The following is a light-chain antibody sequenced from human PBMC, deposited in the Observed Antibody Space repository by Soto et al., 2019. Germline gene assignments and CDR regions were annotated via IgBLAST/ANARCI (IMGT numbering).Light chain of an antibody. CDR1: QSISTW. V-gene: IGKV1-5*01. CDR2: DAS. J-gene: IGKJ3*01. Sequence: DIPMTQSPSTLSASVGDRVTITCRASQSISTWLAWYQQKPGKAPKLLIYDASSLESGVPSRFSGSGSGTEFTLTISGLQPDDFATYYCQQFDTFSPTFGPGTKVHIK. CDR3: QQFDTFSPT.